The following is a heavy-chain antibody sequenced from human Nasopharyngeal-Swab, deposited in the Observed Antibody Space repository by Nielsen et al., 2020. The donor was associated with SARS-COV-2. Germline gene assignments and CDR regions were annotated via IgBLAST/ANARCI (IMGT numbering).Heavy chain of an antibody. D-gene: IGHD6-13*01. CDR1: GYTFTSYD. CDR3: ARDREPGMAYYYGMDV. Sequence: ASVKVSCKASGYTFTSYDINWVRQATGQGLEWMGWMNPNSGNTGYAQKFQGRVTMTRNTSISTAYMELSSLRSEDTAVYYCARDREPGMAYYYGMDVWGQGTTVTVSS. CDR2: MNPNSGNT. V-gene: IGHV1-8*01. J-gene: IGHJ6*02.